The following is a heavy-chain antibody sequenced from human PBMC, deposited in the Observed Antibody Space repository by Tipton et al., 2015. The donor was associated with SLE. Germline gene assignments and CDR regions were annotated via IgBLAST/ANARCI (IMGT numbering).Heavy chain of an antibody. CDR2: MNPNSGNT. J-gene: IGHJ5*02. Sequence: QLVQSGAEVKNPGASVKVSCKASRYTFTTYDINWVRQAAGQGLEWMGWMNPNSGNTGYAQKFQGRLSMTRSTSISTAYMELSSLRYEDTAVYYCASGAVFGDPWGQGTLFTVSS. V-gene: IGHV1-8*02. CDR3: ASGAVFGDP. CDR1: RYTFTTYD. D-gene: IGHD3-3*01.